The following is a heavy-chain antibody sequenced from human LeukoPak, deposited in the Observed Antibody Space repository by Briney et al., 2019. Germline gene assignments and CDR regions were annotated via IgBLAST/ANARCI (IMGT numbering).Heavy chain of an antibody. D-gene: IGHD2-15*01. Sequence: GGSLRLSCAASGFTFSTYAMHWVRQAPGKGLEWVAIVSYDGSNKYYADSVRGRFTISRDNSKNTLYLQMNSLRPEDTSMYYCARDTLRNFDYWGRGTLVTVSS. CDR3: ARDTLRNFDY. CDR2: VSYDGSNK. J-gene: IGHJ4*02. CDR1: GFTFSTYA. V-gene: IGHV3-30*04.